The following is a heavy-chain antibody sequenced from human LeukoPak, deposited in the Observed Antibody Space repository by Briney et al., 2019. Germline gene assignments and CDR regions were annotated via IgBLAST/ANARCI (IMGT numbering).Heavy chain of an antibody. CDR3: ETVVVPTAPSYYSYYYRDV. V-gene: IGHV3-21*04. D-gene: IGHD2-2*01. CDR1: GFTFSSYS. CDR2: ISSSSSYI. Sequence: GGSLRLSCAASGFTFSSYSMNWVRQAPGKGLEWVSSISSSSSYIYYADSVKGRFTISRDNAKNSLYLQMNSLRAEDTALYYCETVVVPTAPSYYSYYYRDVWGEGTTVTVSS. J-gene: IGHJ6*03.